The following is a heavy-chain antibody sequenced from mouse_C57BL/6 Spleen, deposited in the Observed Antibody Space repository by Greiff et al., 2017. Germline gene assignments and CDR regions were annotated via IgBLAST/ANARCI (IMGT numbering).Heavy chain of an antibody. CDR3: ARGDSNYGYFDV. D-gene: IGHD2-5*01. J-gene: IGHJ1*03. Sequence: QVQLQQPGAELVKPGASVKLSCKASGYPFTSYWMHWVKQRPGQGLEWIGMIHPNSGSTNYNEKFKSKATLTVDKSSSTAYMQLSSLTSEDSAVYYCARGDSNYGYFDVWGTGTTVTVSS. V-gene: IGHV1-64*01. CDR2: IHPNSGST. CDR1: GYPFTSYW.